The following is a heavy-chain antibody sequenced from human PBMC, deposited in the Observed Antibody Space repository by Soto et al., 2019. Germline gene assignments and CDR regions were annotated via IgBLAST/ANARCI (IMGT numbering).Heavy chain of an antibody. CDR3: ARVYDILTGEIDH. CDR2: IYYSGST. V-gene: IGHV4-59*01. Sequence: SETLSLTCTVSGGSISSYYWSWIRQPPGKGLEWIGYIYYSGSTNYNPSLKSRVTISVDTSKNQFSLKLSSVTAADTAVYYCARVYDILTGEIDHWGQGTLVTVSS. J-gene: IGHJ4*02. D-gene: IGHD3-9*01. CDR1: GGSISSYY.